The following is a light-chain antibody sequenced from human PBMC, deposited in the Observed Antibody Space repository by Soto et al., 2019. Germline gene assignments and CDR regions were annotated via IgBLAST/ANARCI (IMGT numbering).Light chain of an antibody. CDR3: QQRSNWPRT. CDR1: QSVSSSY. V-gene: IGKV3D-20*02. J-gene: IGKJ1*01. CDR2: GAS. Sequence: EIVLTQSPGTLSLSPGERATLSCRASQSVSSSYLAWYQQKPGQAPRLLIYGASSRATGIPDRFSGSGSGTDFTLTISRLEPEDFAVYYCQQRSNWPRTFGQGTKVE.